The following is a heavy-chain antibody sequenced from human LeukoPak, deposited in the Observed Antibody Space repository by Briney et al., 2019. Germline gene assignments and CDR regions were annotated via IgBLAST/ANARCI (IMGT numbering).Heavy chain of an antibody. CDR2: ISWNSGSI. V-gene: IGHV3-9*01. CDR3: AKDPCSSTSCYVFDS. D-gene: IGHD2-2*01. CDR1: GFTFDDYA. Sequence: PGGSLRLSCAASGFTFDDYAMHWVRQAPGKGLEWVSGISWNSGSIGYADSVKGRFTISRDNAKNSLYLQMNSLRAEDTALYYCAKDPCSSTSCYVFDSWGQGTLVTVSS. J-gene: IGHJ4*02.